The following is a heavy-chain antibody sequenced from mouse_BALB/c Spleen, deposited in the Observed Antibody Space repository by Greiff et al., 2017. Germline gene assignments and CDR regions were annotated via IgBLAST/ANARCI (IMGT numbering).Heavy chain of an antibody. CDR1: GFTFSSYG. Sequence: EVMLVESGGDLVKPGGSLKLSCAASGFTFSSYGMSWVRQTPDKRLEWVATISSGGSYTYYPDSVKGRFTISRDNAKNTLYLQMSSLKSEDTAMYYCARQGITTGYYYAMDYWGQGTSVTVSS. J-gene: IGHJ4*01. D-gene: IGHD2-4*01. CDR3: ARQGITTGYYYAMDY. V-gene: IGHV5-6*01. CDR2: ISSGGSYT.